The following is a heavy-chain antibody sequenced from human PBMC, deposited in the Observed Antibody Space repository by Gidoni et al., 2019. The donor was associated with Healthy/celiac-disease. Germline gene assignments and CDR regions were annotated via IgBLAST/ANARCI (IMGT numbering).Heavy chain of an antibody. CDR2: ISGSGGST. CDR3: AKDRIAEIVVVPAAIAFDI. J-gene: IGHJ3*02. CDR1: GFTFSSYA. V-gene: IGHV3-23*01. Sequence: EVQLLESGGGLVQPGGSLRLSCAASGFTFSSYAMSWVRQAPGKGLEWVSAISGSGGSTYYADSVKGRFTISRDNSKNTLYLQMNSLRAEDTAVYYCAKDRIAEIVVVPAAIAFDIWGQGTMVTVSS. D-gene: IGHD2-2*01.